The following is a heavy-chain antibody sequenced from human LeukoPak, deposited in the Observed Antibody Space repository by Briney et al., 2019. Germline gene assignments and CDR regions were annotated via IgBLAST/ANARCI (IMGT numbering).Heavy chain of an antibody. J-gene: IGHJ4*02. CDR3: GRHQNGGTYPIDY. CDR1: GGSISSFY. Sequence: SQTLSPTCTVSGGSISSFYWSWIRQPPGKGLEFIGHIYYSGSTNYNPSLKSRVTMSVDTSKNQFSLKLTSVTAADTAIYYCGRHQNGGTYPIDYWGQGTLVTVSS. V-gene: IGHV4-59*08. D-gene: IGHD1-26*01. CDR2: IYYSGST.